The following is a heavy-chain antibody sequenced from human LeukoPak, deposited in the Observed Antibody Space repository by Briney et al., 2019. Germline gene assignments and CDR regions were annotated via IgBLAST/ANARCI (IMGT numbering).Heavy chain of an antibody. V-gene: IGHV1-69*06. J-gene: IGHJ5*02. CDR1: AATFTSHA. CDR2: TIPIFGTA. D-gene: IGHD3-22*01. CDR3: ARVGGDYDSSGYLNWFDP. Sequence: GSSGKVSSLAAAATFTSHAISWERHAPGQLLEWMGGTIPIFGTAKYAQKFQGRVKITADKSTSQAYMELGSLRSEDTAVYYCARVGGDYDSSGYLNWFDPWGQGTLVTVSS.